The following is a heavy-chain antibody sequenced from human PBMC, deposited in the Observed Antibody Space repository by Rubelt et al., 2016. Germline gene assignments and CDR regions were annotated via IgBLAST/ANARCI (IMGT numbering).Heavy chain of an antibody. V-gene: IGHV3-23*01. CDR3: AKDGGRRSGRWYFDL. D-gene: IGHD6-19*01. CDR2: ISGSGLTT. Sequence: GKGLEWVSDISGSGLTTYYADSVKGRFTISRDNSKNTLYLQMNSLRAEDTAVYYCAKDGGRRSGRWYFDLWGRGTLVTVSS. J-gene: IGHJ2*01.